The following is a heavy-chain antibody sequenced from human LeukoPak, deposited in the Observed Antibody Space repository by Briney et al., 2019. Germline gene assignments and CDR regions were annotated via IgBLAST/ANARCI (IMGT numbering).Heavy chain of an antibody. D-gene: IGHD1-26*01. CDR3: ARDLNWDSH. CDR1: GFTLSSHA. Sequence: PGESLRLSCGASGFTLSSHAMTWVRQAPGKGLEWVSGLSVPGDRTYYADSVKGRFTISRDTSRNTLNLQMNSLRAEDTAVYYCARDLNWDSHWGQGTLVTVSS. V-gene: IGHV3-23*01. CDR2: LSVPGDRT. J-gene: IGHJ4*02.